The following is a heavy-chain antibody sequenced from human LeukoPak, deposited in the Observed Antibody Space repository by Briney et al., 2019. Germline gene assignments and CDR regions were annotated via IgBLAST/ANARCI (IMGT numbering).Heavy chain of an antibody. V-gene: IGHV3-23*01. CDR3: AKSLLTTATGTGRAFDI. Sequence: GGSLRLSCAASGFSFSNYAMSWVRQAPGKGLEWVSGISAGGDGTYHADPVKGRFTISRDNSKNTLYLQMNSLRAEDTAEYYCAKSLLTTATGTGRAFDIWGQGTMVTVSS. CDR2: ISAGGDGT. CDR1: GFSFSNYA. D-gene: IGHD1-1*01. J-gene: IGHJ3*02.